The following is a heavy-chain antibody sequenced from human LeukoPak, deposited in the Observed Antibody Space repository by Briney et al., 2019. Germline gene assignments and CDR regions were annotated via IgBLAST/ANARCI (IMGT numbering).Heavy chain of an antibody. J-gene: IGHJ5*02. V-gene: IGHV3-48*01. CDR2: ISSSSSI. D-gene: IGHD2-2*01. Sequence: GGSLRLSCAASGFTFSSYSMNWVRQAPGKGLEWVPYISSSSSIYYADSVKGRFTISRDNAKNSLYLQMNSLRAEDTAVYYCARATSDFVVVPAAYNWFDPWGQGTLVTVSS. CDR1: GFTFSSYS. CDR3: ARATSDFVVVPAAYNWFDP.